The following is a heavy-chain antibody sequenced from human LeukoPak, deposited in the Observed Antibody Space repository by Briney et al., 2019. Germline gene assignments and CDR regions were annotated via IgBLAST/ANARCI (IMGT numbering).Heavy chain of an antibody. CDR3: ARDYSGSYF. Sequence: SQTLSLTCAVSGGSISSGGYSWSWIRQPPGKGLEWIGYIYHGGSTYYNPSLKSRVTISVDRSKNQFSLKLSSVTAADTAVYYCARDYSGSYFLGRGTLVTVSS. D-gene: IGHD1-26*01. J-gene: IGHJ4*02. CDR2: IYHGGST. CDR1: GGSISSGGYS. V-gene: IGHV4-30-2*01.